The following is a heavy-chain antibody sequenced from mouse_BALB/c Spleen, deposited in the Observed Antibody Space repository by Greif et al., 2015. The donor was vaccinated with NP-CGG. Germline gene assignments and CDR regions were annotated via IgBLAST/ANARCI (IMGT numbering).Heavy chain of an antibody. CDR1: GYTFISYY. V-gene: IGHV1-53*01. D-gene: IGHD1-2*01. J-gene: IGHJ2*01. CDR2: INPSNGGA. CDR3: TRGRRRHFDF. Sequence: VQLQQSGAELVKPGASVKLSCKASGYTFISYYMYWVKQRPGQGLEWIGEINPSNGGANLNEKFKSKATLTVDKSSSTAYMHLSSLTSEDSAVYFCTRGRRRHFDFWGQGTTLTVSS.